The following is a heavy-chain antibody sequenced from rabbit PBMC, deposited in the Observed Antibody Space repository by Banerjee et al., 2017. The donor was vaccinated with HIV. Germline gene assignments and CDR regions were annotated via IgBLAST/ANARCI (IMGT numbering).Heavy chain of an antibody. CDR2: IDTGSSGST. J-gene: IGHJ3*01. V-gene: IGHV1S45*01. CDR1: GFSFSIYYW. CDR3: ARAYYYAGYDGYGYAYDL. D-gene: IGHD6-1*01. Sequence: QEQLEESGGDLVKPGASLTLACTASGFSFSIYYWMCWVRQAPGKGLEWIACIDTGSSGSTYYASWAKGRFTNSKTSSTTVTLQMTSLTAADTATYFCARAYYYAGYDGYGYAYDLWGQGTLVTVS.